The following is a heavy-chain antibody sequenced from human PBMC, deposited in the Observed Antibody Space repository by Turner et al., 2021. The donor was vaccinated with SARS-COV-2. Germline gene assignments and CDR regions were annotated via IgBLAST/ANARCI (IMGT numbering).Heavy chain of an antibody. CDR1: GGSISISSYY. J-gene: IGHJ2*01. CDR3: ATPSFSYDSSGCFHFDL. D-gene: IGHD3-22*01. Sequence: QLQLQESGPGLVKPSETLALTCTVSGGSISISSYYWGRIRQPPGTGLEGIGGIYYRGSTSYNPALKSRGTISVNTSKNPFSAKMSSVTAGDTAVYYCATPSFSYDSSGCFHFDLWGRGTLVTVSS. CDR2: IYYRGST. V-gene: IGHV4-39*01.